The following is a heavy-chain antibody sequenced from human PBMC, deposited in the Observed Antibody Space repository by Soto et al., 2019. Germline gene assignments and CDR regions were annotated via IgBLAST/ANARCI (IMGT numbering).Heavy chain of an antibody. V-gene: IGHV1-18*01. CDR1: GYAFTNYG. Sequence: QVHLVQSGAEVKKPGASVKVSCKGSGYAFTNYGITWVRQAPGQGLEWMGWISAHNGHTNYAQQLQGRVTVTRGTSTRTAYMELRSRRSDDTAVYSCAIGRDGVDWGQGALVTVSS. CDR2: ISAHNGHT. CDR3: AIGRDGVD. D-gene: IGHD3-10*01. J-gene: IGHJ4*02.